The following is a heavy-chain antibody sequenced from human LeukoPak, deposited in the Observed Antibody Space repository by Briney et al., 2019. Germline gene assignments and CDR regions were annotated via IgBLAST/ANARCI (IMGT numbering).Heavy chain of an antibody. CDR1: GYTFTDYY. CDR3: ARDGYHYGQFDY. D-gene: IGHD3-10*01. CDR2: INTNNGGT. V-gene: IGHV1-2*02. J-gene: IGHJ4*02. Sequence: GASVKVSCKASGYTFTDYYIHWVRQAPGHGLEWMGWINTNNGGTKYAQRSQGRVTMTRDTSTSTAYMEVSSLRSDDTAVYYCARDGYHYGQFDYWGQGTLVTVSS.